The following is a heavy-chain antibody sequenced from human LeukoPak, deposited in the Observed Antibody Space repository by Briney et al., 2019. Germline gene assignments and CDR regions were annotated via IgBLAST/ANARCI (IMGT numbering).Heavy chain of an antibody. J-gene: IGHJ6*02. CDR3: ARQGDGDYGWDYYGMDV. Sequence: SETLSLTCTVSGGSISSSSYYWGWIRQPPGKGLEWIGSIYYSGSTYYNPSLKSRVTISVDTSKNQFSLKLSSVTAADTAAYYCARQGDGDYGWDYYGMDVWGQGTTVTVSS. CDR2: IYYSGST. D-gene: IGHD4-17*01. CDR1: GGSISSSSYY. V-gene: IGHV4-39*01.